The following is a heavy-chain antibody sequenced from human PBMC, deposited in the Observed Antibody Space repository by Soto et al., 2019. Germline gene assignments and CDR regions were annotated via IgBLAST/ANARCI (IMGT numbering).Heavy chain of an antibody. Sequence: QVQLVESGGGVVQPGRSLRLSCAASGFTFSSYGMHWVRQAPGKGLEWVAVIWYDGSNKYYADSVKGRFTISRDNSKNTQYLQMNSLRAADTAVYYCARTVEVGYSYGHFDYWGQGTLVTVSS. V-gene: IGHV3-33*01. J-gene: IGHJ4*02. CDR2: IWYDGSNK. D-gene: IGHD5-18*01. CDR1: GFTFSSYG. CDR3: ARTVEVGYSYGHFDY.